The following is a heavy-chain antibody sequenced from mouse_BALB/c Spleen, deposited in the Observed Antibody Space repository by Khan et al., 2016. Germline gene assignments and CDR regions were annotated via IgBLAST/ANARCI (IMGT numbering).Heavy chain of an antibody. CDR3: ARTPTAYYTMDD. CDR2: ISYSGST. Sequence: EVQLQESGPGLVKPSQSLSLTCTVTGYSITSDYAWNWIRQFPENKLEWMGYISYSGSTRYYPSLKSRISITRDTSKNQFFLQLNSVTTEDTATYYCARTPTAYYTMDDWGQGTSVTVSS. CDR1: GYSITSDYA. J-gene: IGHJ4*01. D-gene: IGHD1-2*01. V-gene: IGHV3-2*02.